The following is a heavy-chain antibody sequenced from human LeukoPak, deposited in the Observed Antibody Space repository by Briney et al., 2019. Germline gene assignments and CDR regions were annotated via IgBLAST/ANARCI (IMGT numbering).Heavy chain of an antibody. CDR1: GYTFTDYY. CDR2: VDPEDGET. V-gene: IGHV1-69-2*01. CDR3: AKLYCSSTSCYHFDI. J-gene: IGHJ3*02. D-gene: IGHD2-2*01. Sequence: ASVKVSCKVSGYTFTDYYMHWVQQAPGKGLEWMGLVDPEDGETIYAEKFQGRVTITADTSTDTAYVELSSLRSEDTAVYYCAKLYCSSTSCYHFDIWGQGTMVTVSS.